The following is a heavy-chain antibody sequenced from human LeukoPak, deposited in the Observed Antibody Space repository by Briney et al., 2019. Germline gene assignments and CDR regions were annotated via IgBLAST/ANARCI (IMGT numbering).Heavy chain of an antibody. J-gene: IGHJ4*02. CDR2: IYSGGST. CDR3: ARAASPVRGVITPYFDY. V-gene: IGHV3-66*02. D-gene: IGHD3-10*01. CDR1: GFTVSSNY. Sequence: GGSLRLSCAAPGFTVSSNYMSWVRQAPGKGLEWVSVIYSGGSTYYADSVKGRFTISRDNSKNTLFLQMNSLRAEDTAVYYCARAASPVRGVITPYFDYWGQGTLVTVSS.